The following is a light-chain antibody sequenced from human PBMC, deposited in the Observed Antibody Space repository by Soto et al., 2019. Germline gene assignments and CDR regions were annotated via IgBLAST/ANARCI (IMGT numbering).Light chain of an antibody. J-gene: IGKJ1*01. CDR3: QQYLDWQRT. Sequence: DIVLTHSPGTRSLSPGERATLSCRASQSVSAGYFAWYQQKPGQAPRLLIYGASNRATGVPDRFSGSGSGRVLTLTISSLLSDDFEVYYCQQYLDWQRTVGQGGKVDIK. V-gene: IGKV3-20*01. CDR1: QSVSAGY. CDR2: GAS.